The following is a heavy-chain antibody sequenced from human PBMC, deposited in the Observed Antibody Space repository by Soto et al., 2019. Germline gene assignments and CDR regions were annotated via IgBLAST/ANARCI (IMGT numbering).Heavy chain of an antibody. V-gene: IGHV3-21*02. CDR2: ISSPSTYI. CDR1: GFTFSSSD. CDR3: RSTLAIPDACRPCGI. Sequence: EVQLVESGGGLVKPGGSLRLSCAASGFTFSSSDMTWVRQAPGKGLEWVSSISSPSTYIYYADSVKDRFTISRDNAWNLMYLQMNSLRAYETAVYYCRSTLAIPDACRPCGIWGQGIMFNVSS. D-gene: IGHD1-26*01. J-gene: IGHJ3*01.